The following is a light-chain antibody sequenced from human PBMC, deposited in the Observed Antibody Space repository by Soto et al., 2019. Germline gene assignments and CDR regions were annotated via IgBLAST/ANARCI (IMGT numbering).Light chain of an antibody. V-gene: IGLV2-23*01. CDR1: SSDVGSYNL. CDR2: EGG. J-gene: IGLJ2*01. Sequence: QSALTQPASVSGSPGQSITISCTVTSSDVGSYNLVSWFQHHPGEAPKLMIYEGGKRPSGISSRFSGSKSGNTASLTISGLQAEDEADYYCSSYVFSSTLIFGGGTKLTVL. CDR3: SSYVFSSTLI.